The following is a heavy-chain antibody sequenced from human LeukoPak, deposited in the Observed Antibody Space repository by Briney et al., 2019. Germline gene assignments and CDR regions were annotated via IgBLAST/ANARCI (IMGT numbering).Heavy chain of an antibody. CDR3: AGGCSSTRCPRLPDAFDI. CDR2: ISISSFI. D-gene: IGHD2-2*01. Sequence: GGSLRLSCAASGFTFSAYSMNWVRQAPGKGLEWVSSISISSFIYYADSVKGRFTVSRDNAKNSLFLQMNSLRAEDMAVYYCAGGCSSTRCPRLPDAFDIWGQGTMVTVSS. J-gene: IGHJ3*02. V-gene: IGHV3-69-1*01. CDR1: GFTFSAYS.